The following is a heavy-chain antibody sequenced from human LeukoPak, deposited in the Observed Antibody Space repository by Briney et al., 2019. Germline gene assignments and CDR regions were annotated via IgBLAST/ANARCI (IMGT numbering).Heavy chain of an antibody. CDR2: IKEDGSEK. V-gene: IGHV3-7*01. Sequence: GSLRLSCAVSGLTFSTYAMSWVRQAPGKGLEWVANIKEDGSEKYYVDSVKGRFTISRDNAKNSLYLQMNSLRAEDTAVYYCARATASNWFDPWGQGALVTVSS. J-gene: IGHJ5*02. CDR1: GLTFSTYA. D-gene: IGHD2-21*01. CDR3: ARATASNWFDP.